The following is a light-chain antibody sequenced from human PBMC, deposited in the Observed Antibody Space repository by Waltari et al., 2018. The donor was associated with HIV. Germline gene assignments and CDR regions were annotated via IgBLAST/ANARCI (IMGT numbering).Light chain of an antibody. J-gene: IGKJ3*01. CDR2: GAS. CDR3: QQYGGSPGFT. CDR1: QSVSSSY. V-gene: IGKV3-20*01. Sequence: VLTQSPGSLSLSPGERATLPRRASQSVSSSYLAWYQQKPGQAPRLLIYGASSRATGIPDRFSGSGSGTDFTLTISRLEPEDFAVYYCQQYGGSPGFTFGPGTKVDIK.